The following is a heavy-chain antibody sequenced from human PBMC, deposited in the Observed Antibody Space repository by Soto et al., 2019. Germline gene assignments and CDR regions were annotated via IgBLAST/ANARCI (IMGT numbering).Heavy chain of an antibody. CDR3: ARDKWELLSFDY. V-gene: IGHV3-30-3*01. CDR1: GFTFSSYA. CDR2: ISYDGSNK. Sequence: LRLSCAASGFTFSSYAMHWVRQAPGKGLEWVAVISYDGSNKYYADSVKGRFTISRDNSKNTLYLQMNSLRAEDTAVYYCARDKWELLSFDYWGQGTLVTVSS. D-gene: IGHD1-26*01. J-gene: IGHJ4*02.